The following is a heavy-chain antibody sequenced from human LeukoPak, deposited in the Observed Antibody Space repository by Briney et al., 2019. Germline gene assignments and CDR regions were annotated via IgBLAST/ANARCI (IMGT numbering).Heavy chain of an antibody. Sequence: GASVKVSCKASGYTFTSYGMSWVRQAPGQGLEWMGWISAYNGNTNYAQKLQGRVTMTTDTSTSTAYMELRSLRSDDTAVYYCARALSDYDSSGYYDYWGQRTLVTVSS. D-gene: IGHD3-22*01. CDR1: GYTFTSYG. CDR2: ISAYNGNT. V-gene: IGHV1-18*01. CDR3: ARALSDYDSSGYYDY. J-gene: IGHJ4*02.